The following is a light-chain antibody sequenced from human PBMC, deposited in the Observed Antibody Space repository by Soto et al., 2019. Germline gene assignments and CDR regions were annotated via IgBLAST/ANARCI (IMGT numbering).Light chain of an antibody. Sequence: QSVLTQPASVSGSPGQSITISCTGTSSHVGAYNYVSWYQQHPGKAPKFIIYDVSNRPSGVSNRFSGSKSGNTASLTISGLQAEDDAYYYCTSYASRSPVVFGGGTKVIVL. J-gene: IGLJ2*01. CDR3: TSYASRSPVV. V-gene: IGLV2-14*01. CDR2: DVS. CDR1: SSHVGAYNY.